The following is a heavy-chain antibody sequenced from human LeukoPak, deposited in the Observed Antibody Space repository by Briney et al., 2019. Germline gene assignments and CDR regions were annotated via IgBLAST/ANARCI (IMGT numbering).Heavy chain of an antibody. V-gene: IGHV1-3*01. CDR2: ISAGNGNT. Sequence: ASVKVSCKASGYTFTSYAMHWVRQAPGQRLEWMGWISAGNGNTKYSQKFQGRVTITRDTSAGTAYMELSSLRSEDTAVYYCARTLTTGGWWFDPWGQGTLVTVSS. J-gene: IGHJ5*02. CDR3: ARTLTTGGWWFDP. D-gene: IGHD3-22*01. CDR1: GYTFTSYA.